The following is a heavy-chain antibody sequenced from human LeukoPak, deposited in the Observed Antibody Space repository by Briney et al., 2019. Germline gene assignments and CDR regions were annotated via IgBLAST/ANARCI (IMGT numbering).Heavy chain of an antibody. CDR1: GFTFSSYA. Sequence: GGSLRLSCAASGFTFSSYAMSWVRQAPGKGLEWVSAISGSGGSTYYADSVKGRFTISRDNSKNTLYLQMNSLRAEDTAVYYCAKGPPSYSGYGPSFDYWGQGTLVTVSS. CDR3: AKGPPSYSGYGPSFDY. D-gene: IGHD5-12*01. CDR2: ISGSGGST. J-gene: IGHJ4*02. V-gene: IGHV3-23*01.